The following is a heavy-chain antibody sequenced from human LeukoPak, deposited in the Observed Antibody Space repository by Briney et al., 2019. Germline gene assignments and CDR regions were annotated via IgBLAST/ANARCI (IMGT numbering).Heavy chain of an antibody. CDR2: IYYSGST. CDR3: ARDPESSGWSY. CDR1: GGSISSYY. Sequence: SETLSLTCTVSGGSISSYYWSWIRQPPGKGLEWIGYIYYSGSTNYNPSLKSRVTISVDTSKNQFSLKLSSVTAADTAVYYCARDPESSGWSYWGQGTLVTVSS. J-gene: IGHJ4*02. V-gene: IGHV4-59*01. D-gene: IGHD6-19*01.